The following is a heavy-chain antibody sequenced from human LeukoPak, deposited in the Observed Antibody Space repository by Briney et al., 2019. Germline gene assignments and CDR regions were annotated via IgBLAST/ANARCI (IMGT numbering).Heavy chain of an antibody. CDR1: GFTFSDYY. Sequence: GGSLRLSCAASGFTFSDYYMSWIRQAPGKGLEWVSYISSSSYTNYADSVKGRFTISRDNAKNSLYLQMNSLRAEDTAVYYCERCSSTSCYHFDYWGQGTLVAVSS. D-gene: IGHD2-2*01. CDR2: ISSSSYT. CDR3: ERCSSTSCYHFDY. V-gene: IGHV3-11*06. J-gene: IGHJ4*02.